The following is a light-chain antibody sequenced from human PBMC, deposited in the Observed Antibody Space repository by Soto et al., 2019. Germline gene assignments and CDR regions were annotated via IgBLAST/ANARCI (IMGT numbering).Light chain of an antibody. CDR2: DAS. Sequence: EIVLTQSPATLSLSPGERATLSCRASQSVRTSVAWYQPQPGQAPRLLIYDASNKATGIPARFSGSGSGTDFTLTTSSLGPNDFAVYYRQHGSYWPGTFGQGTKVEI. CDR1: QSVRTS. CDR3: QHGSYWPGT. J-gene: IGKJ1*01. V-gene: IGKV3-11*01.